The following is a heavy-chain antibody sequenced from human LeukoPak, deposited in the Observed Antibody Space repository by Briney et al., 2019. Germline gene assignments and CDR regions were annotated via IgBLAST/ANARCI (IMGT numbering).Heavy chain of an antibody. D-gene: IGHD2-8*02. CDR1: GFTFSDYW. CDR2: IKSDGSST. CDR3: ARGTGNYGGS. V-gene: IGHV3-74*01. J-gene: IGHJ5*02. Sequence: GGSLRLSCAASGFTFSDYWMHWVRQAPGEGLVWVSRIKSDGSSTSYADSVKGRFTISRDHAKNTPYLEMNSLRAEDTAVYYCARGTGNYGGSWGQGTLVTASS.